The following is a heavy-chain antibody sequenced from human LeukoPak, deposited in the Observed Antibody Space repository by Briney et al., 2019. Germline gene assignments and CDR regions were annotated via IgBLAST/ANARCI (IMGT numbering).Heavy chain of an antibody. D-gene: IGHD6-13*01. CDR2: IYYSGST. CDR3: AVNPPNIAAPGTIFDY. Sequence: SETLSLTCTASGGSISSSSYSWGWIRQPPGKGLEWIGNIYYSGSTYYNPSLKSRVTISVDTSKNQFSLKLSSVTAADTAVYYCAVNPPNIAAPGTIFDYWGQGTLVTVSS. J-gene: IGHJ4*02. V-gene: IGHV4-39*01. CDR1: GGSISSSSYS.